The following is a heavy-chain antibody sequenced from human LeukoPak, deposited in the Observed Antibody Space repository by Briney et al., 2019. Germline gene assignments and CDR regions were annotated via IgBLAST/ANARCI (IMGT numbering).Heavy chain of an antibody. CDR3: AKDLRQWLEYYFDY. D-gene: IGHD6-19*01. CDR1: GFSVSSKY. CDR2: IYSGDSV. Sequence: PGGSLRLSCAASGFSVSSKYMSWVRQAPGKGLEWVSVIYSGDSVDYADSVKGRFTISRDNAKNSLYLQMNSLRAEDMALYYCAKDLRQWLEYYFDYWGQGTLVTVSS. J-gene: IGHJ4*02. V-gene: IGHV3-53*05.